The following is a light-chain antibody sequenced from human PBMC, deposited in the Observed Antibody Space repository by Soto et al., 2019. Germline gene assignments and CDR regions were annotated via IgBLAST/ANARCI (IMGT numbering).Light chain of an antibody. CDR3: QQYNSFPALT. Sequence: DIQMTQSPSTLSATAGDRVTITCRASQSISSWLAWYQHKPGKAPKLLIYDASNLDSGVPSRFSGSGSGTEFSLTISNLQPEDFATYYCQQYNSFPALTFGGGTKVDIK. CDR2: DAS. J-gene: IGKJ4*01. V-gene: IGKV1-5*01. CDR1: QSISSW.